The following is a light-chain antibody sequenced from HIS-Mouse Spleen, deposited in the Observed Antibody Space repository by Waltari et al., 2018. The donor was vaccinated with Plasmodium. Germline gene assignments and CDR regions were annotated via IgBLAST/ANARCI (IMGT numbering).Light chain of an antibody. CDR3: RSYAGSYTFV. V-gene: IGLV2-11*01. Sequence: QSALTQPRSVSGSPGQSVTISCTGTSSDVGGYYYVYWYQQPPGQAPNLMIYDVSKRPSGVPDRFAGSRSGNTATLTISGVQAEDEADYYCRSYAGSYTFVFGSGTKVTVL. CDR2: DVS. CDR1: SSDVGGYYY. J-gene: IGLJ1*01.